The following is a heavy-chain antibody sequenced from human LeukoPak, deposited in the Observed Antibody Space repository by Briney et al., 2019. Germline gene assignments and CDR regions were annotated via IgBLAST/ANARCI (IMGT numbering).Heavy chain of an antibody. D-gene: IGHD3-22*01. CDR2: IYYSGST. J-gene: IGHJ6*02. Sequence: SETLSLTCTVSGAFVSSGSYHWSWIRQPPGRGLEWIGYIYYSGSTNYNPSLKSRVTISVDTSKNQFSLKLSSVTAADTAVYYCARNYYDSSGYWGYGMDVWGQGTTVTVSS. V-gene: IGHV4-61*01. CDR3: ARNYYDSSGYWGYGMDV. CDR1: GAFVSSGSYH.